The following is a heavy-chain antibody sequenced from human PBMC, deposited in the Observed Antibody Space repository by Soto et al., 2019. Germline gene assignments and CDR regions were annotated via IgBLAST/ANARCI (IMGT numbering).Heavy chain of an antibody. V-gene: IGHV4-39*01. J-gene: IGHJ4*02. CDR1: GDSITSSPYY. CDR2: IYYSGSS. CDR3: TTGRGGPELLGKVLFDY. Sequence: QLQLQESGPGLVKPSENLSLTCTVSGDSITSSPYYWAWIRQPPGKGLEWIATIYYSGSSYYNPSLNSRVTISAATSKNQISRTLTAVTAADRAVYYCTTGRGGPELLGKVLFDYWGQGTLATVSS. D-gene: IGHD1-7*01.